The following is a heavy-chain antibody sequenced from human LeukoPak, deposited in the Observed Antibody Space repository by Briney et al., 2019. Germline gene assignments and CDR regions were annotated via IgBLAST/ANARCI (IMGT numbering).Heavy chain of an antibody. D-gene: IGHD2-2*01. CDR2: ISGSGGST. Sequence: PGGSLRLSCAASGFTFSSYAMSWVRQAPGKGLEWVSAISGSGGSTYYADSVKGRFTISRDNSKNTLYLQMNSLRAEDTAVYYCAKTLGYCTTTSCVRGGMDVWGKGTTVTVSS. CDR3: AKTLGYCTTTSCVRGGMDV. J-gene: IGHJ6*04. V-gene: IGHV3-23*01. CDR1: GFTFSSYA.